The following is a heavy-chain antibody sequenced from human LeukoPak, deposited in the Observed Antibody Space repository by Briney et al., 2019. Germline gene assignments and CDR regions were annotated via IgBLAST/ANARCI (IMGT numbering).Heavy chain of an antibody. V-gene: IGHV2-5*01. D-gene: IGHD5-12*01. CDR1: GFSLLSSGVG. J-gene: IGHJ4*02. CDR2: IDWNDDK. CDR3: AHIGDIVGTLTLGFDS. Sequence: GSGPTLVKPAQTLTLTCTFSGFSLLSSGVGVGWIRQPPGKALEWLALIDWNDDKHFSPSLRSRLTITQDTSKNLVVLTMTNMDPVDTGTYYCAHIGDIVGTLTLGFDSWGQGILVTVSS.